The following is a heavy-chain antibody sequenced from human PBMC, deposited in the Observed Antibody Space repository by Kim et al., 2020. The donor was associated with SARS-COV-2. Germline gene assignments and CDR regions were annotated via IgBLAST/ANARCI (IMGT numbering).Heavy chain of an antibody. CDR2: T. CDR3: TRDDFWSGYLTF. V-gene: IGHV3-49*02. D-gene: IGHD3-3*01. Sequence: TKNAPSVKGRYTISRDDSKSIASLQINSLKTEDTAVYYCTRDDFWSGYLTFWGQGTLVTVSS. J-gene: IGHJ4*02.